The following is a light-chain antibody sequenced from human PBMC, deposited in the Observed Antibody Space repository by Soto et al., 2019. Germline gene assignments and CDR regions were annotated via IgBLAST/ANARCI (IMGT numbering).Light chain of an antibody. CDR1: QSVAGSY. V-gene: IGKV3-20*01. Sequence: EVVLTQSPGTLSLSPGERATLSCRASQSVAGSYLAWYQQKPGQAPRLLIYTASSRATGIPDRFRGSGSGTDFTLTISRLEPEDFAVYYCQQYGSSPTFGQGTKVEIK. J-gene: IGKJ1*01. CDR3: QQYGSSPT. CDR2: TAS.